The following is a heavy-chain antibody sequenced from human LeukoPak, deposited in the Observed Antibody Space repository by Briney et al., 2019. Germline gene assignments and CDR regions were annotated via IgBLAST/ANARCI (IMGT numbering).Heavy chain of an antibody. Sequence: ASVKVSCKASGYTFTSYYMHWVRQAPGQGLEWMGIINPSGGSTSYAQKFQGRVTMTRDTSTSTVYMELSSLRSEDTAVYYCASGAGKDYDSSGYYWGYYYYYGMDVWGQGTTVTVSS. CDR1: GYTFTSYY. CDR2: INPSGGST. V-gene: IGHV1-46*01. D-gene: IGHD3-22*01. J-gene: IGHJ6*02. CDR3: ASGAGKDYDSSGYYWGYYYYYGMDV.